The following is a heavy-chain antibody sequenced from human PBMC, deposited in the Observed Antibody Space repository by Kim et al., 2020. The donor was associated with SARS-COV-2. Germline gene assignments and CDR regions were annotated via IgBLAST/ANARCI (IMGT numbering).Heavy chain of an antibody. CDR1: GFTFSSYG. D-gene: IGHD1-1*01. CDR3: ARNSGTTYYYYYYGMDV. V-gene: IGHV3-33*01. J-gene: IGHJ6*02. CDR2: IWYDGSNK. Sequence: GGSLRLSCAASGFTFSSYGMHWVRQAPGKGLEWVAVIWYDGSNKYYADSVKGRFTISRDNSKNTLYLQMNSLRAEDTAVYYCARNSGTTYYYYYYGMDVWGQGTTVTVSS.